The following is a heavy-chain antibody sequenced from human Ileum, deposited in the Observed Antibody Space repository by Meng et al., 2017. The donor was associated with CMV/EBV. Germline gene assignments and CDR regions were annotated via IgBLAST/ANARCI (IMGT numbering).Heavy chain of an antibody. CDR2: IYYSGST. CDR1: GYSISSTNW. Sequence: QVQLQGSGPGLLKPSLPLTPTCAVAGYSISSTNWWGWIRQPPGKGLEWIGYIYYSGSTSYNPSLKSRVTMSVDTSKNQFSLNLNSVTAVDTAVYYCARNVPGTSAYDYWGQGTLVTVSS. V-gene: IGHV4-28*01. D-gene: IGHD1-1*01. CDR3: ARNVPGTSAYDY. J-gene: IGHJ4*02.